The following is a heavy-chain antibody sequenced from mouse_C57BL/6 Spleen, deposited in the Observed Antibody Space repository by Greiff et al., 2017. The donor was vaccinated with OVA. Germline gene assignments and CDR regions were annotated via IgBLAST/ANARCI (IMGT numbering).Heavy chain of an antibody. CDR2: IDPSDSYT. CDR1: GYTFTSYW. CDR3: ASSPDYYGSSPWYFDV. D-gene: IGHD1-1*01. V-gene: IGHV1-50*01. J-gene: IGHJ1*03. Sequence: VQLQESGAELVKPGASVKLSCKASGYTFTSYWMQWVKQRPGQGLEWIGEIDPSDSYTNYNQKFKGKATLTVDTSSSTAYMQLSSLTSEDSAVYYGASSPDYYGSSPWYFDVWGTGTTVTVSS.